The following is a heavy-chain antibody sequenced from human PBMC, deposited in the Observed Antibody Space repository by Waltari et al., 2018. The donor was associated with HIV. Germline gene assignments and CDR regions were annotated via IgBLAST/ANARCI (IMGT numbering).Heavy chain of an antibody. Sequence: EVQLVQSGAEVKKPGESLKISCKGSGYSFTSYWIGWVRQMPGKGLEWLGIIYPGNSDLYHSPSFQGRVTISADKSINTAYLQWSSLKASDTAMYYCTRRHGDYVYYFDYWGQGTLVTVSS. CDR1: GYSFTSYW. CDR3: TRRHGDYVYYFDY. CDR2: IYPGNSDL. J-gene: IGHJ4*02. V-gene: IGHV5-51*01. D-gene: IGHD4-17*01.